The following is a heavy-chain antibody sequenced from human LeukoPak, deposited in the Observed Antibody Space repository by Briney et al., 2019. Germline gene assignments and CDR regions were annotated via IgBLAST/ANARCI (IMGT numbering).Heavy chain of an antibody. CDR2: IKSKTDGGTT. CDR3: TTGDIGRYFDWLPPGDFDY. CDR1: GFTFSNAW. J-gene: IGHJ4*02. D-gene: IGHD3-9*01. Sequence: GGSLRLSCAASGFTFSNAWMSWVRQAPGKGLEWVGRIKSKTDGGTTDYAAPVKGRFTISRDDSKNTLYLQMNSLKTEDTAVYYCTTGDIGRYFDWLPPGDFDYWGQGTLVTVSS. V-gene: IGHV3-15*01.